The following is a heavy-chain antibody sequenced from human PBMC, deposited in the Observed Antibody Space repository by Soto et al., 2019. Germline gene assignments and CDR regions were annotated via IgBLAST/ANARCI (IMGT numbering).Heavy chain of an antibody. CDR1: GGSFSGYY. Sequence: PSETLSLTCAVYGGSFSGYYWSWIRQPPGKGLEWIGEINHSGSTNYNPSLKSRVTISVDTSKNQFSLKLSSVTAADTAVYYCARGTFPKLELRWFDPWGQGTLVTVSS. D-gene: IGHD1-7*01. CDR3: ARGTFPKLELRWFDP. CDR2: INHSGST. J-gene: IGHJ5*02. V-gene: IGHV4-34*01.